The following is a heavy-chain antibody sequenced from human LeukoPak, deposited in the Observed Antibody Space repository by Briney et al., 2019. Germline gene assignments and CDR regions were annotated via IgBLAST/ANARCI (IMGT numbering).Heavy chain of an antibody. Sequence: GGSLRLSCTASGFSFMNAWMIWVRQAPGKGLEWVGRIKSNADGGTPDYAAPARGRFTISRDDSKNTLYLQMNSLKTEDTAVYYCTTFYHEYSPYWGRGTLVTVSS. CDR2: IKSNADGGTP. V-gene: IGHV3-15*01. D-gene: IGHD2/OR15-2a*01. CDR1: GFSFMNAW. J-gene: IGHJ4*02. CDR3: TTFYHEYSPY.